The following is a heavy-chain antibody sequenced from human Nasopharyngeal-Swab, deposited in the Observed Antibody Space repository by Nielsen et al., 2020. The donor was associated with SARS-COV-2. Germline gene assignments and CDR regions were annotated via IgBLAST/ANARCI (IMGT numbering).Heavy chain of an antibody. CDR2: IHQSGST. J-gene: IGHJ4*02. D-gene: IGHD1/OR15-1a*01. V-gene: IGHV4-30-4*01. CDR3: ARERTAPGTLYYFDY. Sequence: WIRQPPGKGLEWMGFIHQSGSTTYSPSLKSRLTMSVDTSKIQFSLKLTSVTAADTALYYCARERTAPGTLYYFDYWGQGTPVTVSS.